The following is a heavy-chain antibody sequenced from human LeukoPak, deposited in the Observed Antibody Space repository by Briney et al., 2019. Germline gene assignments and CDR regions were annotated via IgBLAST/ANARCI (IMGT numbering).Heavy chain of an antibody. CDR1: GGSISSYY. CDR2: IYYSGST. V-gene: IGHV4-59*01. CDR3: ARYQTPIAAAGSRYAFDI. D-gene: IGHD6-13*01. J-gene: IGHJ3*02. Sequence: SETLSLTCTVSGGSISSYYWSWIRQPPRKGLEWIGYIYYSGSTNYNPSLKSRVTMSVDTSKNQFSLKLSSVTAADTAVYYCARYQTPIAAAGSRYAFDIWGQGAMVTVSS.